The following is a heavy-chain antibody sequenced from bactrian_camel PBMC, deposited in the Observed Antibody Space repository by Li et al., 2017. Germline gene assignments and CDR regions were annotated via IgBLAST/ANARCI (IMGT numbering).Heavy chain of an antibody. CDR1: GFAFNPYY. CDR2: ISIVGTET. V-gene: IGHV3S6*01. J-gene: IGHJ4*01. D-gene: IGHD4*01. Sequence: HVQLVESGGDLVQPGGSLRVSCEYSGFAFNPYYIAWVRQAPGKGLEWVSSISIVGTETYYSGSVKGRFTISQDTAEHTTQLQMNSLKPEDTAMYYCAAGHKNSWRPSLAEYDYPYWGQGTQVTVS. CDR3: AAGHKNSWRPSLAEYDYPY.